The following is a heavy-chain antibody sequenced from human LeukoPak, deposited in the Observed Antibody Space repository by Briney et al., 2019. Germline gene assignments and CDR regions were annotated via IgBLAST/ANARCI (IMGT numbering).Heavy chain of an antibody. J-gene: IGHJ4*02. CDR3: ARVEWAYDSSGYYDYFDY. D-gene: IGHD3-22*01. V-gene: IGHV1-18*01. CDR1: GYTFTSYG. CDR2: ISAYNGNT. Sequence: ASVKVSCKASGYTFTSYGISWVRQAPGQGLEWMGWISAYNGNTNYAQKLQGRVTMTTDTSTSTAYMELRSLRSDDTAVYYCARVEWAYDSSGYYDYFDYWGQGTLVTVSS.